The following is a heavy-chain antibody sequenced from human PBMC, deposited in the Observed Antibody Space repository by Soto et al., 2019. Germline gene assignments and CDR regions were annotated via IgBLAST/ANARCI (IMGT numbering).Heavy chain of an antibody. J-gene: IGHJ6*02. V-gene: IGHV1-69*13. CDR1: GGTFSSYA. CDR3: ARDGHGYYDSSGYYPYYYYYVMDV. D-gene: IGHD3-22*01. CDR2: IIPIFGTA. Sequence: SVKVSCKASGGTFSSYAISWVRQAPGQGLEWMGGIIPIFGTANYAQKFQGRVTITADESTSTAYMELSSLRSEDTDVYYCARDGHGYYDSSGYYPYYYYYVMDVWGQGTTVTVSS.